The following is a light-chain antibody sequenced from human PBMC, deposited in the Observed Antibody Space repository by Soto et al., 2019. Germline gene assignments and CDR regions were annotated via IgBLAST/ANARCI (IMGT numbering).Light chain of an antibody. CDR1: SSDVGGYNY. V-gene: IGLV2-8*01. CDR2: EVT. J-gene: IGLJ3*02. Sequence: QSVLTQPPSASGSPGQSVTISCTGTSSDVGGYNYVSWYQQYPGRAPKLMIYEVTKRPSGVPDRFSGSKSGNTASLTVSGLQAEDEADYYCSSYAASNNFYFVFVGGTKLPS. CDR3: SSYAASNNFYFV.